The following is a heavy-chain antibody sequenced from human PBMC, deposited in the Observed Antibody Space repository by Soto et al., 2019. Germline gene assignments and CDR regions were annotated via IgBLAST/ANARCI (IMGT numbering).Heavy chain of an antibody. V-gene: IGHV4-31*03. D-gene: IGHD3-22*01. CDR3: ATNHDDISGRTPLLFDS. J-gene: IGHJ4*02. CDR2: IHYSGNT. CDR1: GDSIGTGGYY. Sequence: QVQLQESGPGLVKPSQTLSLTCTVSGDSIGTGGYYWDWIRQHPGKGPEWIGYIHYSGNTYYNPSLKSRLTFSLDTSKNQFSLRLSSVTAADTAVYYCATNHDDISGRTPLLFDSWGQGTLVTVSS.